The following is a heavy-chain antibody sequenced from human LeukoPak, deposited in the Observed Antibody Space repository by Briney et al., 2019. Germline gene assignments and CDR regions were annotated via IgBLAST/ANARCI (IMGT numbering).Heavy chain of an antibody. CDR2: ISSSSSYI. J-gene: IGHJ5*02. CDR1: GFTFSSYS. Sequence: PGRSLRLSCAASGFTFSSYSMNWVRQAPGKGLEWVSSISSSSSYIYYADSVKGRFTISRDNAKNSLYLQMNSLRAEDTAVYYCARDPMLLFKEQLVINWFDPWGQGTLVTVSS. V-gene: IGHV3-21*01. D-gene: IGHD6-6*01. CDR3: ARDPMLLFKEQLVINWFDP.